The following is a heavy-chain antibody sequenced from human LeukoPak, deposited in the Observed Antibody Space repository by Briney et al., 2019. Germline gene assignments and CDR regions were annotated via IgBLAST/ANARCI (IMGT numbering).Heavy chain of an antibody. D-gene: IGHD3-10*01. Sequence: SETLSLTCAVSGGSISSSNWWSWARQPPGKGLEWIGEIYHSGSTNYNPSLKSRVTISVDKSKNQFSLKLSSVTAADTAVYYCARENFGEFNLGFDYWGQGTLVTVSS. V-gene: IGHV4-4*02. CDR2: IYHSGST. J-gene: IGHJ4*02. CDR3: ARENFGEFNLGFDY. CDR1: GGSISSSNW.